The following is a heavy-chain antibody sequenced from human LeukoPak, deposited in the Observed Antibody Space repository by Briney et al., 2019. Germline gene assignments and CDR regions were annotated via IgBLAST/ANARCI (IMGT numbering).Heavy chain of an antibody. CDR3: AKDLTIGQWLVPVIDY. CDR1: EFTFSNYG. CDR2: IRYDGSDK. D-gene: IGHD6-19*01. Sequence: PGGSLRLSCAASEFTFSNYGMHWVRQAPGKGLEWVAFIRYDGSDKYYADSVKGRFTISRDNSKNTLYLQMNSLRAEDTAVYYCAKDLTIGQWLVPVIDYWGQGTLVTVSS. V-gene: IGHV3-30*02. J-gene: IGHJ4*02.